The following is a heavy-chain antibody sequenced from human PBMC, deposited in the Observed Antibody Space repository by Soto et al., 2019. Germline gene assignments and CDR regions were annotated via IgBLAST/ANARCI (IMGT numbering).Heavy chain of an antibody. D-gene: IGHD3-10*01. CDR3: MRHGYNYGSGNDMGI. CDR1: GGSVSSPSYY. V-gene: IGHV4-39*01. Sequence: QLQLPESGPGLVKPSETLSLTCTVSGGSVSSPSYYWAWIRHPPGKGLEWMGSIHYSGSTYYSPSIRRRVNLAVDTSQKQVSLTLGSVSAADTSVYYCMRHGYNYGSGNDMGIWGKGTTVTVSS. J-gene: IGHJ6*03. CDR2: IHYSGST.